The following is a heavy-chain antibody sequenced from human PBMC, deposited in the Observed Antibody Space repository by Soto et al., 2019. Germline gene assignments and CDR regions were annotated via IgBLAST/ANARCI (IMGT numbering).Heavy chain of an antibody. CDR2: IGDDGTN. V-gene: IGHV4-39*07. Sequence: TSETLSLTCTVSGGSISSSSYYWGWIRQPPGKGLEWIGIIGDDGTNKYHADSVKGRFTISRDNSGNTLFLEMYSLRAEDTAVYYCARYIPGVRYYGMDVWGQGTTVTVSS. CDR1: GGSISSSSYY. J-gene: IGHJ6*02. CDR3: ARYIPGVRYYGMDV. D-gene: IGHD2-2*01.